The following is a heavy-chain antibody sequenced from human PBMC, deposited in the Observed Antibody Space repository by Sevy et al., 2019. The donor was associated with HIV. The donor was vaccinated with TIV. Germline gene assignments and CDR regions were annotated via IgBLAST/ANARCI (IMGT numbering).Heavy chain of an antibody. CDR1: GFIFSSHA. V-gene: IGHV3-23*01. CDR2: ISGPGDTT. CDR3: TSRLTTGRFHY. D-gene: IGHD1-1*01. Sequence: GGFLRLSCEGSGFIFSSHAMSWVRQAPGKGLDWVSAISGPGDTTYYTESVKGRFTISRDNSKNTLYLQMNSLRADDTAIYFCTSRLTTGRFHYWGQGTLVTVSS. J-gene: IGHJ4*02.